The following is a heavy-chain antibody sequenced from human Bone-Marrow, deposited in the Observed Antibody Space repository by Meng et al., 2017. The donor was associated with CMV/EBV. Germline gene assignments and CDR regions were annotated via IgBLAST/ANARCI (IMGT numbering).Heavy chain of an antibody. CDR3: ARGGSITIFGVAARTGWFDP. J-gene: IGHJ5*02. Sequence: GSLRLSCAVYGGSFSGYYWSWIRQPPGKELEWIGEINHSGSTNYNPSLKSRVTISVDTSKNQFSLKLSSVTAADTAVYYCARGGSITIFGVAARTGWFDPWGQGTLVTVSS. CDR2: INHSGST. CDR1: GGSFSGYY. D-gene: IGHD3-3*01. V-gene: IGHV4-34*01.